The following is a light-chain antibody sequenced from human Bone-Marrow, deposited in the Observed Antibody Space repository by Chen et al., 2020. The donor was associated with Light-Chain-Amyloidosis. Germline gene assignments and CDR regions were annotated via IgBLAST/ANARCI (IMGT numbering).Light chain of an antibody. CDR3: CSYQGCCNPYV. V-gene: IGLV2-23*02. Sequence: QSALTQPASVSGSPGQSITVHCAGTSSDGGVYNLVSWYQQHPGKAPKLMIYEVTKRPSGVSTRFSGSKSGNTASLTISGLQAEDEADYYCCSYQGCCNPYVFGTGTKVTVL. J-gene: IGLJ1*01. CDR1: SSDGGVYNL. CDR2: EVT.